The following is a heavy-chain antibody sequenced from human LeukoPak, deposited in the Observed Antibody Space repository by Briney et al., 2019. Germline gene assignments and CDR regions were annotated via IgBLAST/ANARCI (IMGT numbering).Heavy chain of an antibody. V-gene: IGHV3-23*01. CDR3: AKDWGEYFDYVWGSFTSFDF. Sequence: PGGSLRLSCAASGFTFSSYGVSWVRQAPGKGVEWVSGISGSGHRTYYADSVKGRFTISRDNSKNTLYLQMNGLRAEDTAVYYCAKDWGEYFDYVWGSFTSFDFWGQGTLVTVSS. CDR2: ISGSGHRT. J-gene: IGHJ4*02. D-gene: IGHD3-16*01. CDR1: GFTFSSYG.